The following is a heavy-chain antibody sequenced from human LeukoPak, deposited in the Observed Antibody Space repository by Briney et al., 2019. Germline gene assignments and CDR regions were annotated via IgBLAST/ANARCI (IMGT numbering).Heavy chain of an antibody. V-gene: IGHV3-74*01. CDR1: GFTFSNHW. CDR3: ARDYPTYGMDV. J-gene: IGHJ6*02. Sequence: GGSLRLSCVASGFTFSNHWMHWVRQAPGKGLVWVSRINSDGSSATYADSVKGRFTISRDNAKNTQYLQMNSLRDEDTAVYYCARDYPTYGMDVWGQGTTVTVSS. CDR2: INSDGSSA.